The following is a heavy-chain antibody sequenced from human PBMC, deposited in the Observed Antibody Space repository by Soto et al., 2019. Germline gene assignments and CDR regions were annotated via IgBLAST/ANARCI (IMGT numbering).Heavy chain of an antibody. V-gene: IGHV5-51*01. Sequence: GESVKISFKGSGYSFTSYWIGWVRQMPGKGLEWMGIIYSGDSDTRYSPSFQGQVTISADKSTTTAYLQWSSLKASDTAMYYCARRRSNYSPSDYGMDVWGQGTTVTVSS. CDR3: ARRRSNYSPSDYGMDV. D-gene: IGHD4-4*01. CDR2: IYSGDSDT. J-gene: IGHJ6*02. CDR1: GYSFTSYW.